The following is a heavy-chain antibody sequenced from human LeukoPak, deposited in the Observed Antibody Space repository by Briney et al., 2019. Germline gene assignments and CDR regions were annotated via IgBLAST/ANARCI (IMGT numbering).Heavy chain of an antibody. D-gene: IGHD6-19*01. CDR3: ARHWVSTAGRAGYFDY. V-gene: IGHV4-59*08. Sequence: TSETLSLTCTVSGGSISSYYWSWIRQPPGKGLEWIGYIYYSGSTNYNPSLKSRVTISVDTSKNQFSLKLSSVTAADTAVYYCARHWVSTAGRAGYFDYWGQGTLVTVSS. J-gene: IGHJ4*02. CDR1: GGSISSYY. CDR2: IYYSGST.